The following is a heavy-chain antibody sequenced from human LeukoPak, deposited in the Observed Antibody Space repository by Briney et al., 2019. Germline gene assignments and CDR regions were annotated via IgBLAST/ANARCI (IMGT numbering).Heavy chain of an antibody. CDR1: GDSLRSYY. V-gene: IGHV4-4*07. J-gene: IGHJ3*02. Sequence: SETLSLTCTVSGDSLRSYYWSLIRQSAGKGLEWIGRINSSGSTNYKPSLKSRVTMSVDTSKNQFSLSLTFVTAADTAVYYCARGGGHDAFDIWGQGTMVTVSS. CDR2: INSSGST. CDR3: ARGGGHDAFDI.